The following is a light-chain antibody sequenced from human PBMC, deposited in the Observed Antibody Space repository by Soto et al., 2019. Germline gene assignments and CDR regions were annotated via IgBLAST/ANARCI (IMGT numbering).Light chain of an antibody. CDR1: QSVSSR. V-gene: IGKV3-11*01. Sequence: EIVLTQSPATLSVSPGERATLSCRASQSVSSRLAWYQQKPGQAPRLLISDTSTRATDIPARFSASGSGTEFTLTISSLEPEDFALYYCQQRSNWPITFGQGTRLE. CDR3: QQRSNWPIT. CDR2: DTS. J-gene: IGKJ5*01.